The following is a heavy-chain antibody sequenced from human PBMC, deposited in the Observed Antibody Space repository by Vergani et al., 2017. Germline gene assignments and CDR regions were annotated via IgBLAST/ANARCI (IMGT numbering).Heavy chain of an antibody. CDR2: IIPIFGTA. J-gene: IGHJ6*02. Sequence: QVQLVQSGAEVKKPGYSVKVSCKASGGTFSSYAISWVRQAPGQGLEWMGGIIPIFGTANYAQKFQGRVTITADESTSTAYMELSSLRSEDTAVYYCARSNSGSYYGGDYYYGMDVWGQGTTVTVSS. CDR3: ARSNSGSYYGGDYYYGMDV. CDR1: GGTFSSYA. V-gene: IGHV1-69*12. D-gene: IGHD1-26*01.